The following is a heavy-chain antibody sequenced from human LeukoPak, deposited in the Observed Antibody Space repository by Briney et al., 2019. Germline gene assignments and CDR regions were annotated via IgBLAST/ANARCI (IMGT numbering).Heavy chain of an antibody. Sequence: QPGGSLRLSCAASGFTFSSYEMNWVRQAPGKGLEWVSYISISGSTMYYADSVKGRFTISRDNAKNSLYLQMNSLRVEDTAVYYCARAGRLTGSYYFDLWGQGTLVTVSS. CDR1: GFTFSSYE. V-gene: IGHV3-48*03. D-gene: IGHD3-9*01. J-gene: IGHJ4*02. CDR2: ISISGSTM. CDR3: ARAGRLTGSYYFDL.